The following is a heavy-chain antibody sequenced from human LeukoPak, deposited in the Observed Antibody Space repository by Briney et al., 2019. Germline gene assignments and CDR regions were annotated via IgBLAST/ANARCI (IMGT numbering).Heavy chain of an antibody. CDR1: GGSFSGYY. CDR2: INHSGST. Sequence: SSETLSLTCAVYGGSFSGYYWSWIRQPPGKGLEWIGEINHSGSTNYNPSLKSRVTISVDTSKNQFSLKLSSVTAADTAVYYCARDYYAGYFDYWGQGTLVTVSS. J-gene: IGHJ4*02. V-gene: IGHV4-34*01. CDR3: ARDYYAGYFDY. D-gene: IGHD3-22*01.